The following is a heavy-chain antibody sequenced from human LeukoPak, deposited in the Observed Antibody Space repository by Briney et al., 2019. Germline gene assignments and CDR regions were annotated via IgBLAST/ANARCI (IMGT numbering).Heavy chain of an antibody. V-gene: IGHV3-30*04. CDR3: ARSYDSSGYYPFDY. CDR2: ISYDGSNK. Sequence: GGSLRLSCAASGFTFSSYAMHWVRQAPGKGLEWVAVISYDGSNKYYADSVKGRFTISRDNSKNTLYLQMNSLRAEDTAVYYCARSYDSSGYYPFDYWGQGTLVTVSS. CDR1: GFTFSSYA. J-gene: IGHJ4*02. D-gene: IGHD3-22*01.